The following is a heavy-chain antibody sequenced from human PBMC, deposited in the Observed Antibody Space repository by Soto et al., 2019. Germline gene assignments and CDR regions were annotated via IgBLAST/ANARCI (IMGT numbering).Heavy chain of an antibody. Sequence: ASVKVSCKASGYTFSGYAMHWVPQAPGQRLEWMGWINAGYGNTKSSQKFQDRVTISRDTSASTAYMELTSLRSEDTAVYYCARDTGDGTFDFWGQGXLVTVSS. CDR1: GYTFSGYA. J-gene: IGHJ4*02. D-gene: IGHD7-27*01. CDR2: INAGYGNT. CDR3: ARDTGDGTFDF. V-gene: IGHV1-3*01.